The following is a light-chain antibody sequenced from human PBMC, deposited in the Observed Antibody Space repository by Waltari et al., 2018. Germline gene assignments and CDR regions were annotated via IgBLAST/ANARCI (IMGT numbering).Light chain of an antibody. CDR1: QSVGSE. J-gene: IGKJ4*01. CDR2: GAS. CDR3: QQYDNWPLT. V-gene: IGKV3-15*01. Sequence: ETVMTQSPGTLSVSPGDRVILSCRASQSVGSELSWYQQRPGQTPRLLIYGASTRVTGLPARFSGSGSRTEFTLTISSLQSEDFGLYYCQQYDNWPLTFGGGTKVEIK.